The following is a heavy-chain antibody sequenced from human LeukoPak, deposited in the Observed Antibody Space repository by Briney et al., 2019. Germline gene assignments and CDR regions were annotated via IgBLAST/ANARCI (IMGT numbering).Heavy chain of an antibody. J-gene: IGHJ4*02. V-gene: IGHV1-46*01. CDR2: INPSGSST. Sequence: ASVKVSCKASGYTFTGSYLHWVRQAPGQGLEWMGVINPSGSSTIYAQKFKGRVTLTKDTSSSTVYMDLSSLTSEDTAVYYCATTKASNWHLTVSLLDFWGQGTLVSVSS. D-gene: IGHD1-7*01. CDR1: GYTFTGSY. CDR3: ATTKASNWHLTVSLLDF.